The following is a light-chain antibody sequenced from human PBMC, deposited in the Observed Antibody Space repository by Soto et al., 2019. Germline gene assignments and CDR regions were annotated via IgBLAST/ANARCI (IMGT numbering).Light chain of an antibody. CDR3: QHYNSYPWT. CDR1: QTINNW. J-gene: IGKJ1*01. V-gene: IGKV1-5*01. Sequence: DIQMTQSPSTLSASIGDRVTITCRASQTINNWLAWYQQKPGKAPNLLIYHASNLETGVPSRFTGSAFGTEFTLIICSLQPDFFATYYCQHYNSYPWTFGQGTKVDIK. CDR2: HAS.